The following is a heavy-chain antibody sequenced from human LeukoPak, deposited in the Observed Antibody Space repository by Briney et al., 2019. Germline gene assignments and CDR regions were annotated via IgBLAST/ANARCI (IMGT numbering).Heavy chain of an antibody. Sequence: ASVKVSCKTSGYTFTSYDINWVRQATGQGLEWMGWMNPNSGNTAYAPKFQGRVTMTRDTSISTAYMELSSLRSEDTAVYYCARGGTLVQGITVLYGMDVWGQGTTVTVSS. CDR2: MNPNSGNT. CDR1: GYTFTSYD. V-gene: IGHV1-8*01. D-gene: IGHD3-10*01. J-gene: IGHJ6*02. CDR3: ARGGTLVQGITVLYGMDV.